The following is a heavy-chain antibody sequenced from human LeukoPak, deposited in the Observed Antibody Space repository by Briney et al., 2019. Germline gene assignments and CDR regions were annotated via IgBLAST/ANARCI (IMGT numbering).Heavy chain of an antibody. CDR1: GDSISYFY. V-gene: IGHV4-4*07. CDR2: FSTSGST. CDR3: ARGYYDSSDFEYFQH. Sequence: SETLSLTCSVSGDSISYFYWSWIRQAAGKGLEWIGRFSTSGSTDYNASLKSRVTMSVDTSKNQLSLKVISVTAADTAVYYCARGYYDSSDFEYFQHWGQGTLVTVSS. D-gene: IGHD3-22*01. J-gene: IGHJ1*01.